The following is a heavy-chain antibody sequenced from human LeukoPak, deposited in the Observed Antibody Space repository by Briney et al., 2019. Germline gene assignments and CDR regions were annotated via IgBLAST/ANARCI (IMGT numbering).Heavy chain of an antibody. J-gene: IGHJ5*02. CDR3: ARDSQIGIYNWFDP. D-gene: IGHD2-15*01. Sequence: ASVKVSCKASGYTFTGYYMHWVRQAPGQGLEWMGWINPNSGGTNYAQKFQGRVTMTRDTSISTAYMELSRLRSDDTAVYYCARDSQIGIYNWFDPWGQGTLVTVSS. CDR1: GYTFTGYY. V-gene: IGHV1-2*02. CDR2: INPNSGGT.